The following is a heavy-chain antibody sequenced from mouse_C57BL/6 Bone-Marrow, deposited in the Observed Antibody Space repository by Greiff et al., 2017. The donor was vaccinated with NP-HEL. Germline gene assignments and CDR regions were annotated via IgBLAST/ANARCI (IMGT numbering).Heavy chain of an antibody. CDR1: GYTFSTSW. V-gene: IGHV1-82*01. D-gene: IGHD6-1*01. CDR2: IYPGDGDT. J-gene: IGHJ2*01. CDR3: ARGESWGAFFDY. Sequence: VQLQESGPELVKPGASVKISCKASGYTFSTSWMNWMKQRPGKGLEWIGRIYPGDGDTQYSGNFEGKAALTADKSSNSAYMQLSSLTSEDSAVYFCARGESWGAFFDYWGQGTTLTVSS.